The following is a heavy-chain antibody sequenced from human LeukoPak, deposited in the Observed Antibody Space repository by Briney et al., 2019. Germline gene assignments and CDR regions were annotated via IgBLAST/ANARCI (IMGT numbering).Heavy chain of an antibody. CDR3: AKSPVRRFDY. Sequence: SETLSLTCTVSGGSTSSDYWSWIRQSPGKGLEWVGYVYNSGDTGKNPSLKSRVTILLDTSKNQCSLKLTSVSAADTAVYYCAKSPVRRFDYWGQGTLVTVSS. J-gene: IGHJ4*02. V-gene: IGHV4-59*08. CDR2: VYNSGDT. D-gene: IGHD3-10*01. CDR1: GGSTSSDY.